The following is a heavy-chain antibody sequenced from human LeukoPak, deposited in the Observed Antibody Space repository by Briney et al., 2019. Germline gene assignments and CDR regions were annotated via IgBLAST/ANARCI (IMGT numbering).Heavy chain of an antibody. CDR3: VRDGEGVAISVNYWFDP. V-gene: IGHV1-69*13. D-gene: IGHD3-10*01. CDR2: IIPIFGTA. Sequence: SVKVSCKASGGTFSSYAISWVRQAPGQGLEWMGGIIPIFGTANYAQKFQGRVTITADESTSTAYMELSSLRSEDTAVYYCVRDGEGVAISVNYWFDPWGQGTLVTVSS. CDR1: GGTFSSYA. J-gene: IGHJ5*02.